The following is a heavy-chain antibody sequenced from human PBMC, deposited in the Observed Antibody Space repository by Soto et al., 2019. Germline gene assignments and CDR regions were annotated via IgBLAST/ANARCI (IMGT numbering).Heavy chain of an antibody. D-gene: IGHD3-16*01. Sequence: QVQLVQSGAEVKKPGSSVKVSCKASGGTFSSYTISWVRQAPGQGLEWMGRIIPILGIANYAQKFQGRVTITADKSTSTADMELSSLRSEDTAVYYCARAYSRDGLDYWGQGTLVTVSS. CDR2: IIPILGIA. J-gene: IGHJ4*02. CDR3: ARAYSRDGLDY. V-gene: IGHV1-69*02. CDR1: GGTFSSYT.